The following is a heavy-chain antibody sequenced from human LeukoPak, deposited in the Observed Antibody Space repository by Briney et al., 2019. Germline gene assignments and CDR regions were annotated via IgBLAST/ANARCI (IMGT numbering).Heavy chain of an antibody. D-gene: IGHD4-17*01. CDR1: GFTFSSYS. CDR3: ARGGDTVTTDLDY. J-gene: IGHJ4*02. CDR2: ISSSSSTI. Sequence: GGSLRLSCAASGFTFSSYSMNWVRQAPGKGLEWVSYISSSSSTIYYADSVKGRFTISRDNVKNSLYLQMNSLRAEDTAVYYCARGGDTVTTDLDYWGQGTLVTVSS. V-gene: IGHV3-48*01.